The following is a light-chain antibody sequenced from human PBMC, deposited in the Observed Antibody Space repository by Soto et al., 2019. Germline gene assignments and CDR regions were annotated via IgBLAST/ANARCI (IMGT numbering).Light chain of an antibody. V-gene: IGKV3-15*01. CDR3: QQYNNWPWT. Sequence: EIVVTQSPSALSVSPGERATLSCRASQSVSSNLAWYQQQPGQAPRLLIYGASTRATGIPARFSGSGSGTEFTLTISSLQSEDFAVYYCQQYNNWPWTFGQGTKVAIK. CDR2: GAS. CDR1: QSVSSN. J-gene: IGKJ1*01.